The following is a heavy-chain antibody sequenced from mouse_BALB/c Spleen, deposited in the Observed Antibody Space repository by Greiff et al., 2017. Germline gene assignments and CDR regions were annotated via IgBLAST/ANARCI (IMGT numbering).Heavy chain of an antibody. CDR2: IYPSDSYT. V-gene: IGHV1-69*02. CDR1: GYTFTSYW. Sequence: QVQLQQSGAELVRPGASVKLSCKASGYTFTSYWINWVKQRPGQGLEWIGNIYPSDSYTNYNQKFKDKATLTVDKSSSTAYMQLSSPTSEDSAVYYCTRNPMDYWGQGTSVTVSS. CDR3: TRNPMDY. J-gene: IGHJ4*01.